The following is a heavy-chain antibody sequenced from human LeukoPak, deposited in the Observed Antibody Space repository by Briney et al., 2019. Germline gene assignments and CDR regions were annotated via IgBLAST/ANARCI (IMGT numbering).Heavy chain of an antibody. D-gene: IGHD6-19*01. CDR2: MNPNSGNT. CDR3: ARGVAVAGLSADAFDI. J-gene: IGHJ3*02. CDR1: GYSFTAYY. V-gene: IGHV1-8*03. Sequence: ASVKVSCKASGYSFTAYYMHWVRQATGQGLEWMGWMNPNSGNTGYAQKFQGRVTITRNTSISTAYMELSSLRSEDTAVYYCARGVAVAGLSADAFDIWGQGTMVTVSS.